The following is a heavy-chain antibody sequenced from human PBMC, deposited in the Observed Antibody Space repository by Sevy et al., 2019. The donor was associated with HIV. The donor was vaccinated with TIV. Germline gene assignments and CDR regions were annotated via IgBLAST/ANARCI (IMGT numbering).Heavy chain of an antibody. J-gene: IGHJ3*02. CDR1: GYTFTSYG. Sequence: ASVKVSCKASGYTFTSYGISWVRQAPGQGLEWMGWISAYNGNTNYAQKLQGRVTMTTDTSTSTAYMELRSLRSDDTAVYYCARVSVYYYDSSGYYTTGNAFDIWGQGTMVTVSS. CDR3: ARVSVYYYDSSGYYTTGNAFDI. D-gene: IGHD3-22*01. CDR2: ISAYNGNT. V-gene: IGHV1-18*01.